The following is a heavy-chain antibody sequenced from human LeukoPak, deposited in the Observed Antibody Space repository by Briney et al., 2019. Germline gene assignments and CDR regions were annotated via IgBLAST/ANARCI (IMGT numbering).Heavy chain of an antibody. D-gene: IGHD3-10*01. CDR1: GFTFSSSA. CDR2: ISGGGGST. V-gene: IGHV3-23*01. Sequence: GGSLRLSCAASGFTFSSSAMSWVRQAPGKGLEWVSGISGGGGSTYYADSVKGRFTISRDNSKNTLYLQMHSLRAEDTAVYSCAKAEGSGNQPFGYWGQGTLVTVSS. J-gene: IGHJ4*02. CDR3: AKAEGSGNQPFGY.